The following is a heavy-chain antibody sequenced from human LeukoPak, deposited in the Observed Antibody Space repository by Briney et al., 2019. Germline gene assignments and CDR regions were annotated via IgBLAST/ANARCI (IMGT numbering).Heavy chain of an antibody. CDR1: GYTFTGYY. J-gene: IGHJ6*03. V-gene: IGHV1-2*02. D-gene: IGHD6-13*01. Sequence: ASVKVSCKASGYTFTGYYMHWVRQAPGQGLEWMGWINPNSGGTNYAQKFQGRVTMTRNTSISTAYMELSSLRSEDTAVYYCARLWGSSSWYSIGGYYYYYMDVWGKGTTVTISS. CDR3: ARLWGSSSWYSIGGYYYYYMDV. CDR2: INPNSGGT.